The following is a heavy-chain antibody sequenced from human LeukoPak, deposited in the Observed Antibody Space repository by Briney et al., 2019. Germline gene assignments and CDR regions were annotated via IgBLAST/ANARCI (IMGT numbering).Heavy chain of an antibody. Sequence: GGSLKISCKGSGYSFTSYWIGWVRQMPGKGLEWMGIIYPGDSDTRYSPSFQGQVTISADKSISTAYLQWSSLKASDTAMYYCARQTKGGITMVRGVLSDAFGIWGQGTMVTVSS. CDR3: ARQTKGGITMVRGVLSDAFGI. CDR1: GYSFTSYW. D-gene: IGHD3-10*01. CDR2: IYPGDSDT. V-gene: IGHV5-51*01. J-gene: IGHJ3*02.